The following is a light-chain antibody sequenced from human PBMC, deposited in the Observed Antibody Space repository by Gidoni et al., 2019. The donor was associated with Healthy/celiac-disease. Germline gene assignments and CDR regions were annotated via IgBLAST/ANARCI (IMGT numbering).Light chain of an antibody. CDR3: SSYTSSSTL. Sequence: QSALPQPASVSGSPGQSITISCPGTSSDVGGYNYVSWYQQHPGKAPKLMIYEVSNRPSGVSNRFSGSKSGNTASLTIAGLQAEDEADYYCSSYTSSSTLFGTGTKVTVL. J-gene: IGLJ1*01. CDR2: EVS. CDR1: SSDVGGYNY. V-gene: IGLV2-14*01.